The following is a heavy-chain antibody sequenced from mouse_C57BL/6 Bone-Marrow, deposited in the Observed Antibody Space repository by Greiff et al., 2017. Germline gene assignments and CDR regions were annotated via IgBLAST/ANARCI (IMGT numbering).Heavy chain of an antibody. CDR3: ANRGYYYGSSSYYFDY. J-gene: IGHJ2*01. CDR1: GYTFTSYW. CDR2: INPSDSDT. Sequence: VQLQQPGAELVKPGASVKVSCKASGYTFTSYWMHWVKQRPGQGLEWIGRINPSDSDTNYNQKFKGKATLTVDKSSSTAYMQLSSLTSEVSAVYYGANRGYYYGSSSYYFDYWGQGTTLTVAS. D-gene: IGHD1-1*01. V-gene: IGHV1-74*01.